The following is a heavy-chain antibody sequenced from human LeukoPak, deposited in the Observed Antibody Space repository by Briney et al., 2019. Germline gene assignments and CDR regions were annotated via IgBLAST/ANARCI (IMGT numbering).Heavy chain of an antibody. CDR2: ISWNSGSI. J-gene: IGHJ4*02. CDR1: GFTFDDYA. V-gene: IGHV3-9*01. Sequence: PGGSLRLSCAASGFTFDDYAMHWVRRAPGKGLEWVSGISWNSGSIGHADSVKGRFTISRDNAKNSLYLQMNSLRAEDTALYYCALLYGDYQTFDYWGQGTLVTVSS. CDR3: ALLYGDYQTFDY. D-gene: IGHD4-17*01.